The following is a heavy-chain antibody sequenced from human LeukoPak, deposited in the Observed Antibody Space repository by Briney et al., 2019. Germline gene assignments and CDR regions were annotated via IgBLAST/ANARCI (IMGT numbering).Heavy chain of an antibody. D-gene: IGHD1-26*01. CDR3: VRESGSYRAFDI. CDR1: GGTFSSYA. J-gene: IGHJ3*02. CDR2: NIPIFGTA. Sequence: GASVKVSCKASGGTFSSYAISWVRQAPGQRLEWMGANIPIFGTANYAQKFQRRATLTADESTSTAYMQLSSLRSEDTAVYYCVRESGSYRAFDIWGEETKVTVSS. V-gene: IGHV1-69*13.